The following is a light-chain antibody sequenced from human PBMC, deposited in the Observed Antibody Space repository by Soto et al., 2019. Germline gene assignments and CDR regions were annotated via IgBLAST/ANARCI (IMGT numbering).Light chain of an antibody. J-gene: IGKJ1*01. V-gene: IGKV3-20*01. CDR1: QSVSSY. CDR3: QQYGRPSRT. CDR2: GAS. Sequence: EIVLTQSPGTLSLSPGERATLSCRASQSVSSYLAWYQQKPGQAPRLLIYGASSRATGIPDRFSGSGSGTDFTLTISRLEPEDFAVYYCQQYGRPSRTLGQGTKVAIK.